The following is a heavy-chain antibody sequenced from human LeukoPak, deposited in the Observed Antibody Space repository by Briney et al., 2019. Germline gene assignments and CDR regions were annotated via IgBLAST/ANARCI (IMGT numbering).Heavy chain of an antibody. V-gene: IGHV4-61*08. D-gene: IGHD2-15*01. J-gene: IGHJ4*02. CDR2: IYYSGST. CDR1: GGSISSGGYY. Sequence: SETLSLTCTVSGGSISSGGYYWSWIRQPPGKGLEWIGYIYYSGSTNYNPSLKSRVTISVDTSRNQFSLKLSSVTAADTAVYYCASGECSGGSCYALAGYWGQGTLVTVSS. CDR3: ASGECSGGSCYALAGY.